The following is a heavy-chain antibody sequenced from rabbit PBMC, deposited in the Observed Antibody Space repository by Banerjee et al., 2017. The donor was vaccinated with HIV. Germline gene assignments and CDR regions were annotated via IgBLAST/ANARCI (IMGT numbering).Heavy chain of an antibody. V-gene: IGHV1S45*01. Sequence: QEHLEESGGDLVKPEGSLTLTCTASGIDFSSSYYMCWVRQAPGKGLEWIGCIYTGSSGTTVYASWVNGRFTISKTSSTTVTLQMTSLTAADTATYFCATNRGSGHIYAYGMDLWGQGTLVTVS. CDR2: IYTGSSGTT. D-gene: IGHD1-1*01. CDR1: GIDFSSSYY. J-gene: IGHJ6*01. CDR3: ATNRGSGHIYAYGMDL.